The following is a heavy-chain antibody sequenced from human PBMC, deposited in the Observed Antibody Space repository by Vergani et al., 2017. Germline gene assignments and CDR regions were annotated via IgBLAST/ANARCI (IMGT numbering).Heavy chain of an antibody. V-gene: IGHV1-69*11. CDR2: IIPIIGTT. CDR3: ASTPPEDRYSSSWYWFDP. Sequence: QGQLVQSGAEVKKPGSSMKVSCKASGGAFSSYAINWVRQAPGQGLEWMGRIIPIIGTTNYAQKFQGRVTITADESTSTAYMELSSLRSEDTAVYYCASTPPEDRYSSSWYWFDPWGQGTLVTVSS. D-gene: IGHD6-13*01. CDR1: GGAFSSYA. J-gene: IGHJ5*02.